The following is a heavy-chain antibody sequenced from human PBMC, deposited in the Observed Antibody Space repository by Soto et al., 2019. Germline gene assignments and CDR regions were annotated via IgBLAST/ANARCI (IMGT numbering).Heavy chain of an antibody. Sequence: GSLRLSCAASGFTFSSYAMSWVRQAPGKGLEWVSAISGSGGSTYYADSVKGRFTISRDNSKNTLYLQMNSLRADDTAVYYCAKAGSMGSAFDIWGQGTMVTVSS. CDR1: GFTFSSYA. D-gene: IGHD2-15*01. CDR3: AKAGSMGSAFDI. J-gene: IGHJ3*02. V-gene: IGHV3-23*01. CDR2: ISGSGGST.